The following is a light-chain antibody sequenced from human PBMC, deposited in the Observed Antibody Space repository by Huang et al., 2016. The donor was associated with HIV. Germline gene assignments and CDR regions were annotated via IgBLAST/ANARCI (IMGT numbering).Light chain of an antibody. V-gene: IGKV1-5*03. CDR2: EAS. J-gene: IGKJ1*01. CDR1: QSISTW. Sequence: DIQMTQSSSTLSASVGDRVTIACRASQSISTWLAWYQQKPGRAPNSLIYEASTLESGVPWRFSGGGSGTDFTLTISSLQPDDFATYYCQQYNSFPWTFGQGTKVEV. CDR3: QQYNSFPWT.